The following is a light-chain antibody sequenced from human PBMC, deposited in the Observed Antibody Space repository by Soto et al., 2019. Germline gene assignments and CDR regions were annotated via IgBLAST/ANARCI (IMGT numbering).Light chain of an antibody. V-gene: IGLV1-44*01. Sequence: QSVLTQPPSVSGTPGQSVTISCSGSRSNIGGNAVTWYQQVPGTAPKLLIYANDQRPSGISDRFSGSKSSTSASLAISGLKSEDEADYDCAVWDDNLRGLFGGGTKLTGL. CDR3: AVWDDNLRGL. CDR2: AND. J-gene: IGLJ2*01. CDR1: RSNIGGNA.